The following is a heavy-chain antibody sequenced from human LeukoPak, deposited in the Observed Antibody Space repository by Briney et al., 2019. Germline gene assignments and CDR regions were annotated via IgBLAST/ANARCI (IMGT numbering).Heavy chain of an antibody. D-gene: IGHD2-2*01. CDR3: ARANFLYCSSTTCLFDY. V-gene: IGHV1-2*02. Sequence: ASVKVSCKASGYTVTDYYMHWVRQAPGQGIEWMGWINPNDGDTNYAQKFQGRVTMTRETSISTAHMEVSRLRSDDTVMYYCARANFLYCSSTTCLFDYWGQGTLVTVSS. CDR1: GYTVTDYY. CDR2: INPNDGDT. J-gene: IGHJ4*01.